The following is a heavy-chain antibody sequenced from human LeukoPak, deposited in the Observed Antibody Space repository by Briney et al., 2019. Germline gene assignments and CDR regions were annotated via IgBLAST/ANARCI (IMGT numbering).Heavy chain of an antibody. J-gene: IGHJ4*02. D-gene: IGHD3-10*01. Sequence: GGSLRLSCAASGFTFSSYAMSWVRQAPGKGLEWVSGISGSGGSTYYADSVKGRFIISRDNSKNTLYLQMNSLRAEDTAVYYCAKDLDYYGSTGLDYWGQGSLVTVSS. CDR1: GFTFSSYA. CDR3: AKDLDYYGSTGLDY. V-gene: IGHV3-23*01. CDR2: ISGSGGST.